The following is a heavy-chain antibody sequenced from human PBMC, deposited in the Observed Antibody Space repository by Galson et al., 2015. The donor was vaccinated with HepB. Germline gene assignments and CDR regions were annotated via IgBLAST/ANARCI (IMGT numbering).Heavy chain of an antibody. CDR2: ISSNGGST. D-gene: IGHD3-9*01. V-gene: IGHV3-64D*06. J-gene: IGHJ5*02. CDR1: GFTFSSYA. CDR3: VKVPPRIYDILTGYSPGSDP. Sequence: SLRLSCAASGFTFSSYAMHWVRQAPGKGLEYVSAISSNGGSTYYADSVKGRFTISRDNSKNTLYLQMSSLRAEDTGVYHCVKVPPRIYDILTGYSPGSDPWGQGTLVTVSS.